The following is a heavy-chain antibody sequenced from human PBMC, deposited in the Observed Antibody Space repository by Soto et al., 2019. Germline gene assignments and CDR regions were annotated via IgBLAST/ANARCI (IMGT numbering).Heavy chain of an antibody. V-gene: IGHV4-34*01. CDR1: GGSFSGYY. J-gene: IGHJ2*01. Sequence: QVQLQQWGAGLLKPSETLSLTCAVYGGSFSGYYWSWIRQPPGKGLEWIGEINHSGSTNYNPSLKSRVTSSIDTSKNQFSLKLNSVTAADTAVYYCGRGRDYGSGSYFIVDIWGRGTLVTVSS. CDR3: GRGRDYGSGSYFIVDI. CDR2: INHSGST. D-gene: IGHD3-10*01.